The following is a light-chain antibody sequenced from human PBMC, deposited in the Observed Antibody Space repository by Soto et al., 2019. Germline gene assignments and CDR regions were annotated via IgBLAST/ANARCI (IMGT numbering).Light chain of an antibody. CDR1: ESVSRN. Sequence: EIVMTQSPATLSVSPGERATLSCRASESVSRNLAWYQQKPGQAPRLLIYGASIRDTDIPVRFSGSGSGTDFTLTISSLQSEDFAVYYCQQYNNWPPWTFDQGTKVEVK. CDR3: QQYNNWPPWT. CDR2: GAS. V-gene: IGKV3-15*01. J-gene: IGKJ1*01.